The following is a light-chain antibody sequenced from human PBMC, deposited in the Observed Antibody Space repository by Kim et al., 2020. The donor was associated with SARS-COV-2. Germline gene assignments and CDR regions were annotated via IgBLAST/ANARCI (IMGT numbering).Light chain of an antibody. CDR2: QDN. CDR1: KLGDKY. Sequence: SYELTQPPSVSVSPGQTASITCSGDKLGDKYACWYQQKPGQSPVLVIYQDNKRPSGIPERFSGSNSGNTATLTISGTQAMDEADYYCQTWDSITVVFGGGTQLIVL. V-gene: IGLV3-1*01. CDR3: QTWDSITVV. J-gene: IGLJ2*01.